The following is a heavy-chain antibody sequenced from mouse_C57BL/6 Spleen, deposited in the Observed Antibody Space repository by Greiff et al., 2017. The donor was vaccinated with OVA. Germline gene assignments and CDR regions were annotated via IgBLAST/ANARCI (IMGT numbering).Heavy chain of an antibody. J-gene: IGHJ2*01. CDR3: ARGGSSYVFDY. V-gene: IGHV1-69*01. CDR2: IDPSDSYT. CDR1: GYTFTSYW. D-gene: IGHD1-1*01. Sequence: VQLQQPGAELVMPGASVKLSCKASGYTFTSYWMHWVKQRPGQGLEWIGEIDPSDSYTNYNQKFKGKSTLTVDKSSSTAYMQLSSLTSEDSAVYYCARGGSSYVFDYWGQGTTLTVSS.